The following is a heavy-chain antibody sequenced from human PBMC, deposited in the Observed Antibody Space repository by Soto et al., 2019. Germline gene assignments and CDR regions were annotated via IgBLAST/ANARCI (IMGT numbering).Heavy chain of an antibody. CDR3: ARGGRLQPVPY. V-gene: IGHV3-11*01. J-gene: IGHJ4*02. Sequence: GGSLRLSCAASGFTFSDYYMSWIRQAPGTGLEWVSYISSSGSTIYYEDSVKGRFTISRDNAKNSLYLQMNSLRAEATAVYYCARGGRLQPVPYWGQGTLVTVSS. CDR1: GFTFSDYY. D-gene: IGHD4-4*01. CDR2: ISSSGSTI.